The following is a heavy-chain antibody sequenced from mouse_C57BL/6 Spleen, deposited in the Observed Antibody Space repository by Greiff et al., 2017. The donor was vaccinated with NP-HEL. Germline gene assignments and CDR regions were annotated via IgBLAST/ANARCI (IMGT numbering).Heavy chain of an antibody. V-gene: IGHV1-78*01. D-gene: IGHD3-2*02. CDR1: GYTFTDHT. CDR2: IYPRDGST. CDR3: ASEQLRLRLGY. J-gene: IGHJ2*01. Sequence: VMLVESDAELVKPGASVKISCKVSGYTFTDHTIHWMKQRPEQGLEWIGYIYPRDGSTKYNEKFKGKATLTADKSSSTAYMQLNSLTSEDSAVYFCASEQLRLRLGYWGQGTTLTVSS.